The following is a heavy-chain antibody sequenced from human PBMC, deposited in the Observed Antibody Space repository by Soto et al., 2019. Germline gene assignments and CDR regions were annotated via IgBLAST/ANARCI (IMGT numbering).Heavy chain of an antibody. D-gene: IGHD2-15*01. CDR2: IQSGGPT. CDR1: GFTVSRKY. V-gene: IGHV3-66*01. CDR3: ARDDVLCDGGRCYGVPLDV. J-gene: IGHJ6*04. Sequence: EVHLVESGGGLVQPGGSLRLSCAASGFTVSRKYMSWVRQAPGKGLEWVSLIQSGGPTYYADSVKGRFTISRDTSENTLHLQMDRLRAGDTTVYYCARDDVLCDGGRCYGVPLDVWGIGTTVTVSS.